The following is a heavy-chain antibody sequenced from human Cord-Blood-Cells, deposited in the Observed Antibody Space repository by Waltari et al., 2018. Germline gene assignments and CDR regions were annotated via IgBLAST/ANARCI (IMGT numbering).Heavy chain of an antibody. J-gene: IGHJ6*02. V-gene: IGHV5-51*01. D-gene: IGHD3-9*01. Sequence: PGKGLEWMGIIYPGDSDTRYSPSFQGQVTISADKSISTAYLQWSSLKASDTAMYYCARQGTGYYRGYYYYYGMDVWGQGTTVTVSS. CDR2: IYPGDSDT. CDR3: ARQGTGYYRGYYYYYGMDV.